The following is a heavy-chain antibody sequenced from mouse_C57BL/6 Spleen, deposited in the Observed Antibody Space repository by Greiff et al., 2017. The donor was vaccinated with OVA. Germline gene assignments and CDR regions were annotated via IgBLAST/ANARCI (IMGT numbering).Heavy chain of an antibody. D-gene: IGHD1-1*01. CDR2: IDPETGGT. CDR3: TRRNYGSSP. J-gene: IGHJ2*01. CDR1: GYTFTDYE. V-gene: IGHV1-15*01. Sequence: VKLQESGAELVRPGASVTLSCKASGYTFTDYEMHWVKQTPVHGLEWIGAIDPETGGTAYNQKFKGKAILTADKSSSTAYMELRSLTSEDSAVYYCTRRNYGSSPWGQGTTLTVSS.